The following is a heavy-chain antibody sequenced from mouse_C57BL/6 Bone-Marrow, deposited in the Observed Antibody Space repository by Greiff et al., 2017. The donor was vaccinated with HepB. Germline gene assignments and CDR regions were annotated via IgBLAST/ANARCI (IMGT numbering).Heavy chain of an antibody. CDR2: INSDGGST. D-gene: IGHD1-1*01. V-gene: IGHV5-2*01. CDR1: EYEFPSHD. CDR3: ARPFLTSAWFAY. J-gene: IGHJ3*01. Sequence: EVQGVESGGGLVQPGESLKLSCESNEYEFPSHDMSWVRKTPEKRLELVAAINSDGGSTYYPDTMERRFIISRDNTKQTLYLQMSSLRSEDTALYYCARPFLTSAWFAYWGQGTLVTVSA.